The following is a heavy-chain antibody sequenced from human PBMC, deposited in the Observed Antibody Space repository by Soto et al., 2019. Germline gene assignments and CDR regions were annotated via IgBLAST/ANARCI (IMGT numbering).Heavy chain of an antibody. CDR1: GFTVSSNY. Sequence: GGSLRLSCAASGFTVSSNYMSWVRQAPGKGLEWVSVIYSGGSTYYADSVKGRFNISRDNSKNTLYLQMNSLRAEDTAVYYGARGETNYYDSSGFYYAGRYYYYGMDVWGQGTTVTVSS. V-gene: IGHV3-53*01. CDR2: IYSGGST. D-gene: IGHD3-22*01. CDR3: ARGETNYYDSSGFYYAGRYYYYGMDV. J-gene: IGHJ6*02.